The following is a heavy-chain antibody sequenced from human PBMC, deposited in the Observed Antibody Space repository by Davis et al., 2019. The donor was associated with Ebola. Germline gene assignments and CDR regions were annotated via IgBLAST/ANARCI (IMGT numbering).Heavy chain of an antibody. V-gene: IGHV1-2*06. CDR2: INPYNGGT. Sequence: ASVKVSCKASGYTFTGYYIHWVRRAPGQGLEWMGRINPYNGGTNFAQKFQGRVTMTRDTSISTAYMNLTRLTSDDTAVYYCARDLTMVRGVIITLPHFDYWGQGTLVTVSS. CDR3: ARDLTMVRGVIITLPHFDY. J-gene: IGHJ4*02. D-gene: IGHD3-10*01. CDR1: GYTFTGYY.